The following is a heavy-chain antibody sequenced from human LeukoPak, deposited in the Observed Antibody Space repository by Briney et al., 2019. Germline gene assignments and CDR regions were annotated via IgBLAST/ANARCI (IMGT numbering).Heavy chain of an antibody. CDR2: IYYSGST. V-gene: IGHV4-59*01. CDR1: GGSISSYY. CDR3: ARVWSGYDAFDI. J-gene: IGHJ3*02. D-gene: IGHD3-3*01. Sequence: ETLSLTCTVSGGSISSYYWSWIRQPPGKGLEWIGYIYYSGSTNYNPSLKSRVTISVDTSKNQFSLKLSSVTAADTAVYYCARVWSGYDAFDIWGQGTMVTVSS.